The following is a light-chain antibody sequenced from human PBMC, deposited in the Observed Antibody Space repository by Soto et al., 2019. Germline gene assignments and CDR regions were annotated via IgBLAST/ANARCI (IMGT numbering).Light chain of an antibody. J-gene: IGLJ3*02. CDR1: SSDVGGYNY. CDR2: EVH. CDR3: SSYGGNDWV. V-gene: IGLV2-8*01. Sequence: QSALTQPPSASGSHGQSVTFSCTGTSSDVGGYNYVSWYQQHPGKAPKLIIYEVHKRPSGVPDRFSGSKSGNTASLTVSGLQAEDEADYHFSSYGGNDWVFGGGTKLTVL.